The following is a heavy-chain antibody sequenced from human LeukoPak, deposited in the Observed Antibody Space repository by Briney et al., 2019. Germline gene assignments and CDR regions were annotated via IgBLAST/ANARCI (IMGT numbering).Heavy chain of an antibody. CDR3: ASDSSSVDPYFDY. J-gene: IGHJ4*02. V-gene: IGHV3-53*01. CDR1: GFAVSSNY. D-gene: IGHD6-13*01. Sequence: PGGSLRLSCAASGFAVSSNYMSWVRQAPGKGLEWVSVIYSGGSTYYADSVKGRFTISRDNSKNTLYLQMNSLRAEDTAVYYCASDSSSVDPYFDYWGQGTLVTVSS. CDR2: IYSGGST.